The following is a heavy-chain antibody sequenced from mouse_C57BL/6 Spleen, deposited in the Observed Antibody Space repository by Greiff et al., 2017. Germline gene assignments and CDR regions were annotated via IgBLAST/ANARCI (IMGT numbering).Heavy chain of an antibody. J-gene: IGHJ3*01. V-gene: IGHV1-15*01. CDR2: IDPETGGT. Sequence: QVQLKQSGAELVRPGASVTLSCKASGYTFTDYEMHWVKQTPVHGLEWIGAIDPETGGTAYNQKFKGKAILTADKSSSTAYMELRSLTSEDSAVYYCTRRGGYYWGQGTLVTVSA. CDR1: GYTFTDYE. CDR3: TRRGGYY. D-gene: IGHD1-1*02.